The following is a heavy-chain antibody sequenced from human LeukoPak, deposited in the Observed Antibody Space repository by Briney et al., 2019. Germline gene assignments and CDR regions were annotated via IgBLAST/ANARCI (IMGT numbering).Heavy chain of an antibody. CDR2: INPNSGNT. CDR3: ARGVGQQDWFDP. V-gene: IGHV1-8*02. CDR1: GYTFTGYY. J-gene: IGHJ5*02. Sequence: ASVKVSCKASGYTFTGYYMHWVRQAPGQGLEWMGWINPNSGNTGYAQKFQGRVTMTRNTSISTAYMKLSSLRSEDTAVYYCARGVGQQDWFDPWGQGTLVTVSS. D-gene: IGHD6-13*01.